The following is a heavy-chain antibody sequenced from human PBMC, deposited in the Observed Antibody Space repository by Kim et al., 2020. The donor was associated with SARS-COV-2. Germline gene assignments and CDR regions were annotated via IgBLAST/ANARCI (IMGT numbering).Heavy chain of an antibody. D-gene: IGHD2-21*02. CDR2: IWYDGSNK. CDR1: GFTFSSYG. J-gene: IGHJ6*02. Sequence: GGSLRLSCAASGFTFSSYGMHWVRQAPGKGLEWVAVIWYDGSNKYYADSVKGRFTISRDNSKNTLYLQMNSLRAEDTAVYYCATLTRDGRLLPMDVWGQGTTVTVSS. V-gene: IGHV3-33*01. CDR3: ATLTRDGRLLPMDV.